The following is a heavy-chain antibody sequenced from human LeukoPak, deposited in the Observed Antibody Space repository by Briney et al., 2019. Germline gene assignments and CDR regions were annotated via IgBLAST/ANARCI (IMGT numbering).Heavy chain of an antibody. Sequence: ASVKVSCKASGDTFSNYAISWVRQAPGQGLEWMGVIIPVFGTTNYAQKFQGRVTITADTYTTTSYMELSSLTSEDTAIYYCASQYWVPAAFYYAFDVWGKGTTVTVSS. CDR2: IIPVFGTT. D-gene: IGHD2-2*01. CDR3: ASQYWVPAAFYYAFDV. V-gene: IGHV1-69*06. CDR1: GDTFSNYA. J-gene: IGHJ6*04.